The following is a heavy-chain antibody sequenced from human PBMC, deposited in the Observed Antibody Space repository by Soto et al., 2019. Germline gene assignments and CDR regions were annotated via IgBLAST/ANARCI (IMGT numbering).Heavy chain of an antibody. CDR3: AKGGVIATFGGVVAPYYFDS. CDR1: GFIFRSNG. J-gene: IGHJ4*02. CDR2: IGVNDSST. D-gene: IGHD3-16*02. Sequence: GTLVLTCPVSGFIFRSNGVCWVRKAPGKGLGWVSSIGVNDSSTYYADSVKARFTISRDNSTDTLYLQMNNLRTDDTAPYYCAKGGVIATFGGVVAPYYFDSWGQGTLVTVYS. V-gene: IGHV3-23*01.